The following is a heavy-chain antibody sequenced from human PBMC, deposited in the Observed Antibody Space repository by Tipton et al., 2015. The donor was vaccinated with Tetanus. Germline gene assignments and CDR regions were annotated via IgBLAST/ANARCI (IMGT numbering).Heavy chain of an antibody. J-gene: IGHJ4*02. CDR3: ARDVPYVETAMVFDY. CDR1: GGSSSNSNW. CDR2: ISHSGST. Sequence: SLRLSCAVSGGSSSNSNWWSWVRQPPGKGLEWIGQISHSGSTNYNPSLKSRVTISVDNSKNQFSLNLSSVTAADTAVYYCARDVPYVETAMVFDYWGQGTLITFSS. V-gene: IGHV4-4*02. D-gene: IGHD5-18*01.